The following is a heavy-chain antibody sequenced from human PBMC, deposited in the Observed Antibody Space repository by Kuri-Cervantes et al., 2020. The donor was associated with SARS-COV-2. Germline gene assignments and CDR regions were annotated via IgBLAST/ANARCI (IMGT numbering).Heavy chain of an antibody. V-gene: IGHV1-18*04. CDR2: VSSYTGNT. CDR1: GYTFSSYG. Sequence: ASVKVSCKASGYTFSSYGFSWARQAPGQGLEWMGWVSSYTGNTDYAQKFLGRITMTADKSTTTADLELRSLRSDDTAVYYCARVNWDVPFTTLDYWGQGTRVTVSS. CDR3: ARVNWDVPFTTLDY. D-gene: IGHD1-1*01. J-gene: IGHJ4*02.